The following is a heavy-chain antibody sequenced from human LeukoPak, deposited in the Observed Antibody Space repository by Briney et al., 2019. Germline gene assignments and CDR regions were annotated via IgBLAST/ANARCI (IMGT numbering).Heavy chain of an antibody. CDR2: IYPGDSDT. CDR1: GYSFTSYW. J-gene: IGHJ3*02. D-gene: IGHD3-10*01. CDR3: AKAGPKFPYYYGSGSLHAFDI. Sequence: GESLKISCKGSGYSFTSYWIGWVRQMPGKGLEWMGIIYPGDSDTRYSPSFQGQVTISADKSISTAYLQWSSLKASDTAMYYCAKAGPKFPYYYGSGSLHAFDIWGQGTMVTVSS. V-gene: IGHV5-51*01.